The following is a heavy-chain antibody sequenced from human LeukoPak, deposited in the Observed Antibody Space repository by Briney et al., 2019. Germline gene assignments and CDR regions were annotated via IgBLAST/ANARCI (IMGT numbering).Heavy chain of an antibody. V-gene: IGHV4-28*01. J-gene: IGHJ3*01. Sequence: SDTLSLTCTVSGYSIRSHHWWGWIRQAPGKGLEWIGYIYFSGSGLDNPSLKSRVTLSVDKTKSQFSLRMTSVTAVDTAVYYCARTDSSGYDAFDVWGQGTMVTVSS. CDR3: ARTDSSGYDAFDV. D-gene: IGHD3-22*01. CDR2: IYFSGSG. CDR1: GYSIRSHHW.